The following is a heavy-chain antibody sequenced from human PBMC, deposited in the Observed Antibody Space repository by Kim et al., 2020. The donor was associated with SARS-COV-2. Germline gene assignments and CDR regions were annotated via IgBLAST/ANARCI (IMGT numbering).Heavy chain of an antibody. CDR3: ARGRGRGSSSWYPHPPRPKDAFDI. Sequence: SETLSLTCTVSGGSISSGSYYWSWIRQPAGKGLEWIGRIYTSGSTNYNPSLKSRVTISVDTSKNQFSLKLSSVTAADTAVYYCARGRGRGSSSWYPHPPRPKDAFDIWGQGTMVTVSS. CDR2: IYTSGST. J-gene: IGHJ3*02. CDR1: GGSISSGSYY. V-gene: IGHV4-61*02. D-gene: IGHD6-13*01.